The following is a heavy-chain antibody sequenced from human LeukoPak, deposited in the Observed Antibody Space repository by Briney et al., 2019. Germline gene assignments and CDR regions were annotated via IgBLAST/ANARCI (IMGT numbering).Heavy chain of an antibody. CDR1: GYSFTSYY. V-gene: IGHV1-2*06. CDR3: ARETGGSFEYFDY. Sequence: ASLKVSCKASGYSFTSYYIHWVRQAPGQELEWMGRINPSSGVTNYAQKCQGRVTMTRDTSITTAYMGLSSLRCDATAVYYCARETGGSFEYFDYWGQGTLVTVSS. CDR2: INPSSGVT. J-gene: IGHJ4*02. D-gene: IGHD7-27*01.